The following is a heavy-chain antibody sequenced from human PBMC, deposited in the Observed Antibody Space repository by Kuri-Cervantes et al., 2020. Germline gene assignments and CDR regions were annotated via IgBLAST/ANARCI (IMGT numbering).Heavy chain of an antibody. D-gene: IGHD3-16*01. CDR2: IYYSGST. Sequence: SETLSLTCTVSGGPISSYYWSWIRQPPGKGLEWIGYIYYSGSTNYNPSLKSRVTISVDTSKNQFSLNLSSVTAADPAGYYCARDPQGGELFYFDYWGQGTLVTVSS. J-gene: IGHJ4*02. CDR1: GGPISSYY. V-gene: IGHV4-59*01. CDR3: ARDPQGGELFYFDY.